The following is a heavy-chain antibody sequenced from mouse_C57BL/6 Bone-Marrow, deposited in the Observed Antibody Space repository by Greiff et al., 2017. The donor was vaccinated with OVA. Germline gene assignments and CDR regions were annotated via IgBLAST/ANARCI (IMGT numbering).Heavy chain of an antibody. J-gene: IGHJ3*01. CDR2: IYPGNGDT. V-gene: IGHV1-12*01. CDR1: GYTFTSYS. CDR3: ARLGPWFAD. D-gene: IGHD4-1*01. Sequence: LQQSGAELVRPGASVKMSCKASGYTFTSYSMHWVKQTPRQGLEWIGAIYPGNGDTSYNQKFKGKATLTVDKSSSTAYMQLSSLTSEDSAVYFCARLGPWFADWGQGTLVTVSA.